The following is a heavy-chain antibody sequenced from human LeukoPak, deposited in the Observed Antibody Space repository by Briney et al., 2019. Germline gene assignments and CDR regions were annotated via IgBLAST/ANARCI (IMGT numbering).Heavy chain of an antibody. CDR1: GGSISSYY. J-gene: IGHJ5*02. CDR3: AREIRGGGNWFDP. V-gene: IGHV4-59*01. CDR2: IYYSGST. Sequence: SETLSLTCTVSGGSISSYYWRWIRQPPGKGLECIGYIYYSGSTNYNPSLKRRVTISVDTSNNQFSLKLRSVTAADTAVCYCAREIRGGGNWFDPWGQGTLVTVSS. D-gene: IGHD3-10*01.